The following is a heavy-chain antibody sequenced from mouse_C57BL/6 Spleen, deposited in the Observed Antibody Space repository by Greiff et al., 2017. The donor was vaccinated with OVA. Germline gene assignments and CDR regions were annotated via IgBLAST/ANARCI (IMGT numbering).Heavy chain of an antibody. V-gene: IGHV10-3*01. J-gene: IGHJ4*01. D-gene: IGHD1-1*01. CDR1: GFTFNTYA. CDR2: IRSKSSNYAT. CDR3: VRDYGSSFYYAMDY. Sequence: EVQGVESGGGLVQPKGSLKLSCAASGFTFNTYAMHWVRQAPGKGLEWVARIRSKSSNYATYYADSVKDRFTISRDDSQSMLYLQMNNLKTEDTAMYDCVRDYGSSFYYAMDYWGKGTSVTVSS.